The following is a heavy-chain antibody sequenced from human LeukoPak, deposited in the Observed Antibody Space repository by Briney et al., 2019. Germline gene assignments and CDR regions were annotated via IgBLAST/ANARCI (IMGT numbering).Heavy chain of an antibody. Sequence: GGSLRLSCAASGFPFSSYSMSWVRQAPGKVLECVSIISRSGGNTNYADSVKGRFTISRDNSKNTFYLQMNSLRAEDTAVYYCARANYYGSGGSPFDYWGQGTLVTVSS. J-gene: IGHJ4*02. CDR2: ISRSGGNT. CDR1: GFPFSSYS. CDR3: ARANYYGSGGSPFDY. V-gene: IGHV3-23*01. D-gene: IGHD3-10*01.